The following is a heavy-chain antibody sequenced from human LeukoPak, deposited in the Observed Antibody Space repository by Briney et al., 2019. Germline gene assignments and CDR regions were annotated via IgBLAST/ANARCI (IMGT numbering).Heavy chain of an antibody. J-gene: IGHJ5*02. CDR1: GDTFSSYA. V-gene: IGHV1-69*01. Sequence: ASVKVSCKASGDTFSSYAISWVRQAPGQGLEWMGGIIPIFGTANYAQKFQGRVTITADESTSTAYMELSSLRSEDTAVYYCARDDPGIAAAGRNWFDPWGQGTLVTVSS. D-gene: IGHD6-13*01. CDR3: ARDDPGIAAAGRNWFDP. CDR2: IIPIFGTA.